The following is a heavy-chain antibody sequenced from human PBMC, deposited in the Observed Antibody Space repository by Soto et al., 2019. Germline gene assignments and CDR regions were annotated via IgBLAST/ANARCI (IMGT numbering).Heavy chain of an antibody. CDR3: ARGSALIGLDY. Sequence: GGSLRLSCAASGFTFSSYAMSWVRQAPGKGLEWVSTISGSGGTTYYAGSVKGRFTISRDNSKNTLYLQMNSLRAEDTAIYYCARGSALIGLDYWGQGTPVTVSS. V-gene: IGHV3-23*01. CDR2: ISGSGGTT. J-gene: IGHJ4*02. D-gene: IGHD3-16*01. CDR1: GFTFSSYA.